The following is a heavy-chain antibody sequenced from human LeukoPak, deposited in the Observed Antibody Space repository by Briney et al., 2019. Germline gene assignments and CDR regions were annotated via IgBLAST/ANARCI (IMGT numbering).Heavy chain of an antibody. V-gene: IGHV1-69*01. CDR2: IIPIFGTA. Sequence: ASVKVSCKASGGTFSSYAISWVRQAPGQGLEWMGGIIPIFGTANYAQMFQGRVTITADESTSTAYMELSSLRSEDTAVYYCARVSPSYGNNDIWGQGTKVTVSS. D-gene: IGHD1/OR15-1a*01. CDR3: ARVSPSYGNNDI. J-gene: IGHJ3*02. CDR1: GGTFSSYA.